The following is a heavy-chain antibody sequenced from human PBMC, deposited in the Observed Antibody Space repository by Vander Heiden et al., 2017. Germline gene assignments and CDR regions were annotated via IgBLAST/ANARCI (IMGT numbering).Heavy chain of an antibody. CDR2: INPNSGGT. D-gene: IGHD4-17*01. Sequence: QAQLVQSGAEVKKPGASVMFSCKASGYTLTGYYMHWVRQSPGQGLEWMGWINPNSGGTNSAPKFQGRVTMTRDTSISTDYMEVSRLRSDDTAVYYCAHGDFNYFDYWGQGTLVTVSS. V-gene: IGHV1-2*02. CDR1: GYTLTGYY. J-gene: IGHJ4*02. CDR3: AHGDFNYFDY.